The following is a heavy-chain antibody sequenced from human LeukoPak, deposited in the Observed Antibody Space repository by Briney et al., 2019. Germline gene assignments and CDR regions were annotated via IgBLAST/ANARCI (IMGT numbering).Heavy chain of an antibody. CDR2: IDASGGHT. D-gene: IGHD3-10*01. Sequence: GGSLRLSCAASGFSFDTYAMIWVRQAPGKGLEWVSGIDASGGHTYQADSVKGRFTISRDNSKNTLYFQMNSLSAEDTAVYYCAKGSGIHHFNWLDPWGQGTLVTVSS. CDR3: AKGSGIHHFNWLDP. V-gene: IGHV3-23*01. CDR1: GFSFDTYA. J-gene: IGHJ5*02.